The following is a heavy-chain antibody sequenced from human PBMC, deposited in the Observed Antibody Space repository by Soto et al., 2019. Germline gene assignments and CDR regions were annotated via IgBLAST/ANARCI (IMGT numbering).Heavy chain of an antibody. CDR2: ISSSSSYT. J-gene: IGHJ4*02. V-gene: IGHV3-11*06. Sequence: GGSLRLSCAASGFTFSDYYMSWIRQAPGKGLEWVSYISSSSSYTNYADSVKGRFTISRDNAKNSLYLQMNSLRAEDTAVYYCARDSRKTGIAVAGPTEPFDYWGQGTPVTVSS. D-gene: IGHD6-19*01. CDR1: GFTFSDYY. CDR3: ARDSRKTGIAVAGPTEPFDY.